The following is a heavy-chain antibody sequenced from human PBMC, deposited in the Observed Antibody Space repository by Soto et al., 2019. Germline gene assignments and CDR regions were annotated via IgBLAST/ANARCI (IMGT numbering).Heavy chain of an antibody. V-gene: IGHV4-31*03. CDR3: ARGSSSRGWFDP. D-gene: IGHD6-13*01. CDR1: GGSISSGGYY. J-gene: IGHJ5*02. CDR2: IYYSGST. Sequence: SETLSLTCTVSGGSISSGGYYWSWIRQHPGKGLEWIGYIYYSGSTYYNPSLKSRVTISVDTSKNQFSLKLSSVTAADTVVYYCARGSSSRGWFDPWGQGTLVTVSS.